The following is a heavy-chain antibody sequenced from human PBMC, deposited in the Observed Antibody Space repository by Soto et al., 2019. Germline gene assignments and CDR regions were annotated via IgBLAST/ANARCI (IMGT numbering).Heavy chain of an antibody. J-gene: IGHJ6*02. CDR2: ISAYNGNT. V-gene: IGHV1-18*04. CDR1: GCTFSSYG. CDR3: ARDSSGHKVGGMDV. Sequence: ASVKVSCTASGCTFSSYGISWVRQAPGQGLEWMGWISAYNGNTNYAQKLQGRVTMTTDTSTSTAYMELRSLRSDDTAVYYCARDSSGHKVGGMDVWGQGTTVTVSS. D-gene: IGHD6-19*01.